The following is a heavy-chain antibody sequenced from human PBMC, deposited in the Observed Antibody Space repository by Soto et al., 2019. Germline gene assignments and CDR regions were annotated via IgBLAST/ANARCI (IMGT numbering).Heavy chain of an antibody. Sequence: EVQLVESGGGLVEPGGSLRLSCAASGFTFSIPWMSWVRQAPGKGLEWVGRIRSKADGGTTDYAAPVKGRFTISRDDSKATMYLQMNSLKTEDTAVYYCTTHGSTGYYASDYWGQGTLVTVSS. J-gene: IGHJ4*02. CDR2: IRSKADGGTT. V-gene: IGHV3-15*01. D-gene: IGHD3-9*01. CDR3: TTHGSTGYYASDY. CDR1: GFTFSIPW.